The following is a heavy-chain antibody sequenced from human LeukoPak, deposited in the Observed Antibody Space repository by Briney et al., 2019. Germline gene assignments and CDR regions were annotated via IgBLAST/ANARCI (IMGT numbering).Heavy chain of an antibody. CDR3: AMTYSSGLSFDY. CDR2: ISGSGGST. D-gene: IGHD6-19*01. J-gene: IGHJ4*02. Sequence: GGSLRLSRAASGFTFSSYAMSWVRQAPGKGLEWVSAISGSGGSTYYADSVKGRFTISRDNSKNTLYLQMNSLRAEDTAVYYCAMTYSSGLSFDYWGQGTLVTVSS. V-gene: IGHV3-23*01. CDR1: GFTFSSYA.